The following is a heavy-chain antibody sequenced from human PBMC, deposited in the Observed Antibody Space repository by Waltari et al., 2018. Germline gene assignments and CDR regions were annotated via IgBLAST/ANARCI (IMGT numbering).Heavy chain of an antibody. CDR3: AKGSLSSSWYLDYFDY. CDR1: GFPFSSYA. V-gene: IGHV3-23*03. Sequence: EVQLLESGGGLVQPGGSLRLSCAASGFPFSSYAMSWVRQAPGKELEWVSVIYGCGSSTCYADSVKGRFTISRDNSKNTLYLQMNSLIAEDTAVYYCAKGSLSSSWYLDYFDYWGQGTLVTVSS. CDR2: IYGCGSST. D-gene: IGHD6-13*01. J-gene: IGHJ4*02.